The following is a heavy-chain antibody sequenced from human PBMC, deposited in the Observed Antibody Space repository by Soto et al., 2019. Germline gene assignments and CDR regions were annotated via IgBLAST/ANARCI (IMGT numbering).Heavy chain of an antibody. V-gene: IGHV3-11*01. Sequence: GGSLRLSCAASGFTFSDYYMSWIRQAPGKGLEWVSYISSSGSTIYYADSVKGRLTISRDNAKNSLYLQMNSLRAEDTAVYYCARDLSGITMFGVVIPANWFDPWGQGTLATVSS. CDR3: ARDLSGITMFGVVIPANWFDP. J-gene: IGHJ5*02. CDR2: ISSSGSTI. CDR1: GFTFSDYY. D-gene: IGHD3-3*01.